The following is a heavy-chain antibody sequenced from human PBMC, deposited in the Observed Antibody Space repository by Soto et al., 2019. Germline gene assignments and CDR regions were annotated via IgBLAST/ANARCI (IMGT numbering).Heavy chain of an antibody. J-gene: IGHJ4*02. CDR3: ARDPQGPETMIRGVNYFDS. Sequence: GGVPRPPFAASWFKGRDHYISRILQEPGKGLEWLSVTYGAGDTSYADSVKGRFSISRDNSKNTLFLQMNSLRAEDTAVYYCARDPQGPETMIRGVNYFDSWGQGALVIVSS. CDR1: WFKGRDHY. D-gene: IGHD3-10*01. CDR2: TYGAGDT. V-gene: IGHV3-66*01.